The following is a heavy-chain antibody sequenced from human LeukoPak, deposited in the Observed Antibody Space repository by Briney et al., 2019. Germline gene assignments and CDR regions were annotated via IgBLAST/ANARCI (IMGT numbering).Heavy chain of an antibody. CDR1: GGSISSGDYY. D-gene: IGHD3-10*01. CDR2: IYYSGST. V-gene: IGHV4-30-4*01. Sequence: PSETLSLTCTVSGGSISSGDYYWSWIRQPPGKGLEWIGYIYYSGSTYYNPSLKSRVTISVDTSKNQFSLKLSSVTAADTAVYYCAREGRRTLYGSGSYPAYWGQGTLVTVSS. J-gene: IGHJ4*02. CDR3: AREGRRTLYGSGSYPAY.